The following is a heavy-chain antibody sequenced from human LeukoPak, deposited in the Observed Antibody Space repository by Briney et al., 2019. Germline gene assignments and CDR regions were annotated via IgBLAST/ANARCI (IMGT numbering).Heavy chain of an antibody. Sequence: GGSLRLSCAASGFTFSSYAMHWVRQAPGKGLEWVAVISYDGSNKYYADSVKGRFTISRDNSKNTLYLQMNSLRAEDTAVYYCAKDQGSSSWSRRGAFDIWGQGTMVTVSS. D-gene: IGHD6-13*01. J-gene: IGHJ3*02. V-gene: IGHV3-30-3*01. CDR1: GFTFSSYA. CDR2: ISYDGSNK. CDR3: AKDQGSSSWSRRGAFDI.